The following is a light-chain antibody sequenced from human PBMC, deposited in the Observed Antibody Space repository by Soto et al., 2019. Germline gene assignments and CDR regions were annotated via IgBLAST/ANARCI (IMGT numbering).Light chain of an antibody. J-gene: IGLJ2*01. CDR1: KLGDKY. CDR2: QDS. CDR3: QAWDSSTSVV. V-gene: IGLV3-1*01. Sequence: SYELTQPPSVPVSPGQTANITCSGDKLGDKYACWYQQKPGQSPVLVIYQDSKRPSGIPERFSGSNSGNTATLTISGTQAMDEADYYCQAWDSSTSVVFGGGTKVTVL.